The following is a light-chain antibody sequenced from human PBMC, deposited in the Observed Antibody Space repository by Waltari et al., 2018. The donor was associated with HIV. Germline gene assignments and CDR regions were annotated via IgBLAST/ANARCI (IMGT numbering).Light chain of an antibody. V-gene: IGLV2-14*01. CDR1: SYNTGGFTY. J-gene: IGLJ2*01. CDR3: SSNTDSSTAL. CDR2: EVN. Sequence: QSALTQPASVSGSPGQSITISCAASSYNTGGFTYVSWYQQHPGKAPKVIIYEVNNRPSGGATRFSGSKSGNTASLTISGLQIEDEADYYCSSNTDSSTALFGGGTKLTVL.